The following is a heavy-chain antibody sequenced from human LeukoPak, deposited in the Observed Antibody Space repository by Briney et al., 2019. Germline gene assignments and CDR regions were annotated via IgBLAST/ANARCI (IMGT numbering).Heavy chain of an antibody. CDR1: GYTFTGYY. V-gene: IGHV1-2*02. D-gene: IGHD1-26*01. CDR3: ERGGTRAFDL. J-gene: IGHJ3*01. CDR2: INPNSGGT. Sequence: ASVKVSCKASGYTFTGYYMHWVRRAPGQGLEWMGWINPNSGGTKYAQKFQGRVTMTRDTSISTAYMELSRLTSDDTAVYYCERGGTRAFDLWGQGTMVTVSS.